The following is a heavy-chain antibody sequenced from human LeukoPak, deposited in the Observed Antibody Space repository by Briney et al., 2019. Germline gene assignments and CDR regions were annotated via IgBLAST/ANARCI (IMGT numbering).Heavy chain of an antibody. CDR2: IYHTGNS. J-gene: IGHJ4*02. CDR3: ARHPFSSPFDY. CDR1: GDFINNDY. Sequence: SETLSLTCTVSGDFINNDYWSCIRQPPGKGLEWIGYIYHTGNSDYNPSLKSRATISLDTSKNQFSLKLTSVTAADTAVYFCARHPFSSPFDYWGQGTLVTVSS. V-gene: IGHV4-59*08.